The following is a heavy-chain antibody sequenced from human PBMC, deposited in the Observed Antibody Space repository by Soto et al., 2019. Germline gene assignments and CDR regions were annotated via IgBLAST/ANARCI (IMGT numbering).Heavy chain of an antibody. J-gene: IGHJ4*02. V-gene: IGHV3-30-3*01. CDR1: GFTFSNYA. CDR3: ARGPFVLSHPYFDY. CDR2: ISYDGSNK. D-gene: IGHD6-6*01. Sequence: QVQLVESGGGVVQPGRSLRLSCAASGFTFSNYAMHWVRQAPGKWLGWVVVISYDGSNKYYADSVKGRFTISRDNSKNTLYLQMNSLRAEDTAVYYCARGPFVLSHPYFDYWGQGTLVTVSS.